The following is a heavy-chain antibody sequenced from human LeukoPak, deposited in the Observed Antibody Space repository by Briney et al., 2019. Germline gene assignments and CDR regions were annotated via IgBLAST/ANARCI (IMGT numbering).Heavy chain of an antibody. D-gene: IGHD6-6*01. CDR1: GGSISSYY. CDR3: ARMYSSSSGLDY. J-gene: IGHJ4*02. V-gene: IGHV4-59*12. CDR2: IYYSGST. Sequence: ASGTLSLTCPVSGGSISSYYWGWIRPPPGKGLEWIGYIYYSGSTNYNPSLKSRVTISVDTSKNQFSLKLSSVTAADTAVYYCARMYSSSSGLDYWGQGTLVTVSS.